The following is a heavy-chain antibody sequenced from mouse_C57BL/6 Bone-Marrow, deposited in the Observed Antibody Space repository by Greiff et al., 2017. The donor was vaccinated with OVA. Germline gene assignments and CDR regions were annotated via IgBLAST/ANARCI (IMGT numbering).Heavy chain of an antibody. D-gene: IGHD1-1*01. Sequence: QVQLQQPGAELVKPGASVKLSCKASGYTFTSYWMHWVKQRPGRGLEWIGRIDPNSGGTKYNEKFKSKATLTVDKPSSTAYMQLSSLTSEDSAVYYCVRRSITTVVGDYAMDYWGQGTSVTVSS. V-gene: IGHV1-72*01. CDR3: VRRSITTVVGDYAMDY. CDR2: IDPNSGGT. CDR1: GYTFTSYW. J-gene: IGHJ4*01.